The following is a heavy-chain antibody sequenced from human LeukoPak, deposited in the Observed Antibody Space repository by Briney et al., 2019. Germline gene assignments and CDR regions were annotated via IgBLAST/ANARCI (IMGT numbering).Heavy chain of an antibody. V-gene: IGHV4-59*12. Sequence: SETLSLTCTVSGGSISSYYWSWIRQPPGKGLEWIGYIYYSGSTNYNPSLKSRVTISVDTSKNQFSLKLSSVTAADTAVYYCASLGPSNTVPAASDYWGQGTLVTVSS. CDR2: IYYSGST. CDR1: GGSISSYY. D-gene: IGHD2-2*01. CDR3: ASLGPSNTVPAASDY. J-gene: IGHJ4*02.